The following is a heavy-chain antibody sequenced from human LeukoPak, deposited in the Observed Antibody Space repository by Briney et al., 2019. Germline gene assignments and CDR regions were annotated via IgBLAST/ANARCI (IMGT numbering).Heavy chain of an antibody. Sequence: PGGSLRLSCAASGFTLSSNYMSWVRQAPGKGLEWVSVIYSGGSTYYADSVKGRFTISRDNSTNTLYLQVNSLRAEDTDVYYCAIDKAGATAFDIWGQGTMVTVSS. CDR1: GFTLSSNY. CDR3: AIDKAGATAFDI. CDR2: IYSGGST. J-gene: IGHJ3*02. D-gene: IGHD1-26*01. V-gene: IGHV3-53*01.